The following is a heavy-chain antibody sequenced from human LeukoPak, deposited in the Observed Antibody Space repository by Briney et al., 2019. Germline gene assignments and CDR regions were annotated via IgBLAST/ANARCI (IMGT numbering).Heavy chain of an antibody. V-gene: IGHV3-9*01. CDR1: GFTFDDYA. Sequence: GGSLRLSCAASGFTFDDYAMHWVRQAPGKGLEWVSGISWNSGSIGYADSVKGRFTISRDNAKNSLYLQMNSLRAEDTALYYCAKDTAPHYYYYMDVWGKGTTVTISS. CDR3: AKDTAPHYYYYMDV. CDR2: ISWNSGSI. J-gene: IGHJ6*03.